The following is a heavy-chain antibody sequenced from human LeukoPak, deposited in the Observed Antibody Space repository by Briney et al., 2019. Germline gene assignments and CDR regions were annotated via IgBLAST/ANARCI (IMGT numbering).Heavy chain of an antibody. CDR2: IIPIFGTA. D-gene: IGHD3-3*01. CDR3: ARSGREWLSLFDI. J-gene: IGHJ3*02. Sequence: ASVKVSCKASRGTFSSYAISWVRQAPGQGLEWMGGIIPIFGTANYAQKFQGRVTITTDESTSTAYMELSSLRSEDTAVYYCARSGREWLSLFDIWGQGTMVTVSS. V-gene: IGHV1-69*05. CDR1: RGTFSSYA.